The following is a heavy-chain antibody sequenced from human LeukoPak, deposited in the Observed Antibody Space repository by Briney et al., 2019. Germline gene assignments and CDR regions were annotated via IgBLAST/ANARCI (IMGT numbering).Heavy chain of an antibody. V-gene: IGHV3-66*01. CDR2: LYSGGTT. CDR1: GFTVSNNY. J-gene: IGHJ4*02. Sequence: GGSLRLSCAVSGFTVSNNYMTWVRQAPGKGLEWVSVLYSGGTTCYADSVKGRFTISRDKSKNTLYLQMNSLRVEDTAVYYCASGRSSGWYFFDYWGQGTLVTVSS. D-gene: IGHD6-19*01. CDR3: ASGRSSGWYFFDY.